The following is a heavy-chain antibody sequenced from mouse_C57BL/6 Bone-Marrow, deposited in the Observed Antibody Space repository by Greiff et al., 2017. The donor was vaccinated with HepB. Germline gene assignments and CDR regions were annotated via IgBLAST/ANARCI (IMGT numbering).Heavy chain of an antibody. J-gene: IGHJ4*01. CDR1: GYTFTSHG. CDR3: ARGEDYYGSSSSMDY. D-gene: IGHD1-1*01. V-gene: IGHV1-81*01. Sequence: VQLKQSGAELARPGASVKLSCKASGYTFTSHGIRWVKQRTGQGLEWIGEIYPRSGNTYYNEKFKGKATLTADKSSSTAYMKLRSLTSEDSAVYFCARGEDYYGSSSSMDYWGQGTSVTVSS. CDR2: IYPRSGNT.